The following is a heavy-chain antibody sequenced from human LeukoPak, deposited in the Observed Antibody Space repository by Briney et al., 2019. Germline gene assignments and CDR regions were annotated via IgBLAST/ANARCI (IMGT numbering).Heavy chain of an antibody. CDR3: ARIPDYGDYPSYYYMCV. J-gene: IGHJ6*03. D-gene: IGHD4-17*01. CDR1: VYTFTGYY. Sequence: GASVKVSCKASVYTFTGYYMHWVRQAPGQGLEWMGWINPNSGGTNYAQKFQGRVTMTRDTSISTAYMELSRLRSDDTAVYYCARIPDYGDYPSYYYMCVWGKGTTVTVSS. CDR2: INPNSGGT. V-gene: IGHV1-2*02.